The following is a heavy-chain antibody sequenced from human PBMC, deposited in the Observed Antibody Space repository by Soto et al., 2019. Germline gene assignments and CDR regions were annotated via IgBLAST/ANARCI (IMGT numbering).Heavy chain of an antibody. D-gene: IGHD2-2*01. J-gene: IGHJ5*02. CDR3: ARDRPHSTSPHNCFDP. CDR1: GYTFANFG. CDR2: INAYTGNT. V-gene: IGHV1-18*01. Sequence: QVQLVQSGAEVKKPGASVKVSCKASGYTFANFGISWVRQAPGQGLEWMGWINAYTGNTNYAQKFQGRVTMTTDTSTTTAYMELRGLRSNDTAVYYCARDRPHSTSPHNCFDPWGQGNLVTVSS.